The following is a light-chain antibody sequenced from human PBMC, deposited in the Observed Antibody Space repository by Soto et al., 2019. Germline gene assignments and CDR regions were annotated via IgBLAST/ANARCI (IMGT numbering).Light chain of an antibody. Sequence: QSALTQPASVSGSPGQSITISCTGTSSDVGAYNYVSWYQHHPGKAPKVIIYEVSNRPSGVSNRFSGPKSGNTAPLTISGLQAEDEADYSCSSYASGSTLNYVFGTGTKLTVL. J-gene: IGLJ1*01. V-gene: IGLV2-14*01. CDR1: SSDVGAYNY. CDR3: SSYASGSTLNYV. CDR2: EVS.